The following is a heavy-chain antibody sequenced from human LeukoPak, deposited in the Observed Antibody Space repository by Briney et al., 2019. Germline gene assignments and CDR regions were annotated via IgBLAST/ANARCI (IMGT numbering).Heavy chain of an antibody. Sequence: SETLSLTCTVSGGSISSYYWSWIRQPAGKGLEWIGRIYTRGSTNYNPSLKSRVTMSVDTSKNQFSLKLSSVTAADTAVYYCARDAYCSGGSCYSRIYYGMDVWGQGTTVTVSS. J-gene: IGHJ6*02. CDR1: GGSISSYY. D-gene: IGHD2-15*01. V-gene: IGHV4-4*07. CDR2: IYTRGST. CDR3: ARDAYCSGGSCYSRIYYGMDV.